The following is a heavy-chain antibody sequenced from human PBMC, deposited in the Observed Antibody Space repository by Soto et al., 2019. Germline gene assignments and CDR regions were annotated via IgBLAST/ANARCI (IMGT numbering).Heavy chain of an antibody. CDR1: GFTFSSYS. D-gene: IGHD4-4*01. CDR3: ARVRMATVTTVDY. J-gene: IGHJ4*02. CDR2: ISSSSSTI. V-gene: IGHV3-48*01. Sequence: PGGSLRLSCAASGFTFSSYSMNWVRQAPGKGLEWVSYISSSSSTIYYADSVKGRFTISRHNAKNSLYLQMNSLRAEDTAVYYCARVRMATVTTVDYWGQGTLVTVSS.